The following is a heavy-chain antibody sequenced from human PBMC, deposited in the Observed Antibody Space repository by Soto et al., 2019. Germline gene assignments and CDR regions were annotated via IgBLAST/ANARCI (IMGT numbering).Heavy chain of an antibody. V-gene: IGHV3-30*18. Sequence: PASGFTFSSYGMHWVRQAPGKGLEWVTVISYDGKVAYYADSVKGRFTISRDNSKNTLYLQMNSLRTEDTAIYYCAKEGPITNWYFDYWGQGTLVTVSS. D-gene: IGHD1-1*01. J-gene: IGHJ4*02. CDR1: GFTFSSYG. CDR2: ISYDGKVA. CDR3: AKEGPITNWYFDY.